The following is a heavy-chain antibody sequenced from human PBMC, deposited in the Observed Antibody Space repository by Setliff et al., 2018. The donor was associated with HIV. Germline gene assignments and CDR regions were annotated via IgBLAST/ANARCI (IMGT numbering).Heavy chain of an antibody. J-gene: IGHJ4*02. Sequence: GASVKVSCKASGYTFTSYGISWVRQAPGQGLEWMGWISAYNGNTNYAQKLQGRVTMTTDTSTSTAYMELRSLRSEDTAVYYCATYHYYDSSAYFIDLYYLDYWGQGTLVTVSS. V-gene: IGHV1-18*01. CDR3: ATYHYYDSSAYFIDLYYLDY. D-gene: IGHD3-22*01. CDR2: ISAYNGNT. CDR1: GYTFTSYG.